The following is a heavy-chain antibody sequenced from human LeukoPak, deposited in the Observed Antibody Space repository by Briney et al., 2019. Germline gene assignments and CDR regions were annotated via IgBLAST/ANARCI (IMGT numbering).Heavy chain of an antibody. CDR2: ISGSGGST. V-gene: IGHV3-23*01. D-gene: IGHD2-15*01. J-gene: IGHJ4*02. Sequence: GGSLRLSCAASGFTFSAFGMHWVRQAPGKGLEWVSAISGSGGSTYYADSVKGRFTISRDNSKNTLYLQMNSLRAEDTAVYYCAKGGIVVVVAAPWGQGTLVTVSS. CDR1: GFTFSAFG. CDR3: AKGGIVVVVAAP.